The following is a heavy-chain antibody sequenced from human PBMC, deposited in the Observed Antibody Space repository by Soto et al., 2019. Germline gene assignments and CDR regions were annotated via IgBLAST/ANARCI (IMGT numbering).Heavy chain of an antibody. CDR2: INCGNGNA. CDR3: VRELVVRGVPKWFDP. V-gene: IGHV1-3*01. Sequence: ASVKVSCKAPGYAFTTYAIHWVRQAPGKRLEWMGWINCGNGNAKYSQKFQGKVTTYRDTSATTAYMELSNLRTEDTAVYYCVRELVVRGVPKWFDPWGKGTTVTVSS. D-gene: IGHD3-10*01. J-gene: IGHJ6*04. CDR1: GYAFTTYA.